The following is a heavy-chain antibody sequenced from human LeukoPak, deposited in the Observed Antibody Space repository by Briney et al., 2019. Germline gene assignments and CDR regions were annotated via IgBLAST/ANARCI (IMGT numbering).Heavy chain of an antibody. CDR3: ARARYSGYDPLSHYYYYMDV. D-gene: IGHD5-12*01. J-gene: IGHJ6*03. CDR1: GGTFSSYA. CDR2: IIPIFGTA. Sequence: SVKVSCKASGGTFSSYAISWVRQAPGQGLEWRGGIIPIFGTANYAQKFQGRVTITADESTSTAYMELSSLRSEDTAVYYCARARYSGYDPLSHYYYYMDVWGKGTTVTISS. V-gene: IGHV1-69*01.